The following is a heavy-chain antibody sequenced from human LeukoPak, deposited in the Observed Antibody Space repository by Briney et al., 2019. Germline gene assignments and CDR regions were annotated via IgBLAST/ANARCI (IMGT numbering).Heavy chain of an antibody. CDR3: VRGKWQSGWDVLRGDRFDY. Sequence: PGGSLRLSCAASGFTFIHYEMNWVRQAPGKGLEWVAYISNPDTAIYYADSVKGRFTISRDNAESSLYLQMNSLRAEDTALYYCVRGKWQSGWDVLRGDRFDYWGQGTLVTVSS. D-gene: IGHD2-21*01. V-gene: IGHV3-48*03. J-gene: IGHJ4*02. CDR2: ISNPDTAI. CDR1: GFTFIHYE.